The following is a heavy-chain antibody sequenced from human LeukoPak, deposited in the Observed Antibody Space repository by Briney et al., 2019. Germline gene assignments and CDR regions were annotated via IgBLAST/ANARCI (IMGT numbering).Heavy chain of an antibody. CDR3: AAYESPEYSSSSDAFDI. D-gene: IGHD6-6*01. V-gene: IGHV1-58*01. Sequence: SVKVSCKAAGFTFTSSAVQWVRQARGQRLEWIGWIVVGSGNTNYAQKFQERVTITRGMSTSTAYMELSSLRSEDTAVYYCAAYESPEYSSSSDAFDIWGQGTMVTVSS. CDR1: GFTFTSSA. CDR2: IVVGSGNT. J-gene: IGHJ3*02.